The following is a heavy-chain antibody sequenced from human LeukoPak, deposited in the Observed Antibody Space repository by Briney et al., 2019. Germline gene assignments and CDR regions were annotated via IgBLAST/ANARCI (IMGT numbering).Heavy chain of an antibody. J-gene: IGHJ4*02. CDR2: VGGDGRFT. CDR1: GFSFSTYV. Sequence: PGGSLRLSCATSGFSFSTYVMSWVRQAPGKGLEWVSSVGGDGRFTYHADSVKGRFTISRDNSKNTIFLQMNSLRAEDTAVYYCAKTTPTLYYYDSSGSSDYWGQGTLVTVSS. CDR3: AKTTPTLYYYDSSGSSDY. V-gene: IGHV3-23*01. D-gene: IGHD3-22*01.